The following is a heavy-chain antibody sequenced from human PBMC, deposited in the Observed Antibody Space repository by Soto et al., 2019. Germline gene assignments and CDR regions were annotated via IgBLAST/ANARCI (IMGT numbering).Heavy chain of an antibody. J-gene: IGHJ4*02. CDR2: ISYDGSNK. V-gene: IGHV3-30*03. D-gene: IGHD3-3*01. CDR1: GFTFSNYG. CDR3: ARALDFWSAYFDY. Sequence: GGSLRLSCVASGFTFSNYGMHWVRQAPGKGLEWVALISYDGSNKYYVDSVKGRFTISRDNPKNTLFLQMNSLGAEDTAVYYCARALDFWSAYFDYWGQGSLVTVSS.